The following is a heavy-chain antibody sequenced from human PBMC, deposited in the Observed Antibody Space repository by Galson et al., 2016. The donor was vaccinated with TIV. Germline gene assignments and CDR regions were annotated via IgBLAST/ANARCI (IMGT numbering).Heavy chain of an antibody. V-gene: IGHV3-49*03. CDR2: ITSKTYGATT. D-gene: IGHD1-1*01. J-gene: IGHJ3*02. CDR3: TRTAMGSTRNPFDI. Sequence: SLRLSCAASGFTFGHYAVNWFRQAPGKGLEWVGFITSKTYGATTEYASSVKVRFTISRDDARNIAYLQMNSLKTEDTAVYYCTRTAMGSTRNPFDIWGQETVVTVSS. CDR1: GFTFGHYA.